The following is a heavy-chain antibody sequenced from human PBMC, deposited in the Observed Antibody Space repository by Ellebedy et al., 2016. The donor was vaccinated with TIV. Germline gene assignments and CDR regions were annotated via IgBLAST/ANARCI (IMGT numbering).Heavy chain of an antibody. CDR2: IRYDGSNK. Sequence: GESLKISCAASGFTFTSYRIPCVRQAPGKGLDLFTSIRYDGSNKYYADSVKGRFTISRDNSKNTLFLEINSLRAEETAIYYCAGLWFGESPRDKSDYWGRGTLVTVSS. V-gene: IGHV3-30*02. CDR3: AGLWFGESPRDKSDY. J-gene: IGHJ4*02. D-gene: IGHD3-10*01. CDR1: GFTFTSYR.